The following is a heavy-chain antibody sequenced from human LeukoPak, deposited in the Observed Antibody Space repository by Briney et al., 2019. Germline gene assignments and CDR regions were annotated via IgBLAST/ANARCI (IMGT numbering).Heavy chain of an antibody. CDR2: IYYSGNT. CDR1: GCFISSGDYH. V-gene: IGHV4-39*01. Sequence: SETLSLTCTVSGCFISSGDYHWGRIRQPPGKGLEWIGSIYYSGNTYYNPSLKSRVTISVDTSKNQFSLRLSLVTAADTAVYYCECYPTAMVSFDYWGQGTLVTVSS. J-gene: IGHJ4*02. CDR3: ECYPTAMVSFDY. D-gene: IGHD5-18*01.